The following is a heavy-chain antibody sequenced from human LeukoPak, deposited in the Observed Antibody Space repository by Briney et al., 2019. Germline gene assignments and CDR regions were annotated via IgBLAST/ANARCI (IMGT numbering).Heavy chain of an antibody. CDR3: ARGEGNYYDSSGYYYW. CDR1: GYTFTGYY. J-gene: IGHJ4*02. Sequence: ASVKVSCKASGYTFTGYYMHWVRQAPGQGLEWMGWINPNSGGTNYAQKFQGRVTMTRDTSISTAYMELSRLRSDDTAVYYCARGEGNYYDSSGYYYWWGQGTLVTVSS. V-gene: IGHV1-2*02. CDR2: INPNSGGT. D-gene: IGHD3-22*01.